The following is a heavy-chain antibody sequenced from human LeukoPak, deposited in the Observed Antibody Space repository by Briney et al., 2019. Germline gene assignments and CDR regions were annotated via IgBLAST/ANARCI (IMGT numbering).Heavy chain of an antibody. D-gene: IGHD2-15*01. V-gene: IGHV1-69*13. Sequence: SVKVSCKASGGTFSSYAIGWVRQAPGQGLEWMGGIIPIFGTANYAQKFQGRVTITADESTSTAYMELSSLRSEDTAVYYCARVGEAPDIGGYYFDYWGQGTLVTVSS. CDR3: ARVGEAPDIGGYYFDY. CDR1: GGTFSSYA. J-gene: IGHJ4*02. CDR2: IIPIFGTA.